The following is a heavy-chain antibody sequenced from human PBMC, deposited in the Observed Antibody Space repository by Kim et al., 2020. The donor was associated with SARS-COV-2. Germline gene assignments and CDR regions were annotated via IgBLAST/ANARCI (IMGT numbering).Heavy chain of an antibody. CDR2: IWYDGSNK. CDR1: GFTFSSYG. D-gene: IGHD6-19*01. J-gene: IGHJ6*02. CDR3: ARDVAVAGTEVYGMDV. V-gene: IGHV3-33*01. Sequence: GGSLRISCAASGFTFSSYGMHWVRQAPGKGLEWVAVIWYDGSNKYYADSVKGRFTISRDNSKNTLYLQMNSLRAEDTAVYYCARDVAVAGTEVYGMDVWGQGTTVPSP.